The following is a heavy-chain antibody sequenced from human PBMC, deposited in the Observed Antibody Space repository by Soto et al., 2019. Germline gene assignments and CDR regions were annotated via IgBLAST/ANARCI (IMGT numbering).Heavy chain of an antibody. CDR2: IYYSGRT. J-gene: IGHJ4*02. CDR3: ARGPNSSPPHSPLKNYYFDY. D-gene: IGHD6-13*01. V-gene: IGHV4-31*03. CDR1: VGSISSGGYF. Sequence: SETLSLTCTVSVGSISSGGYFWSWIRQHPGKGLEWIGYIYYSGRTYYNLSLRSRVTISVDTSKNQISLKLSSVTAADTAVYYCARGPNSSPPHSPLKNYYFDYWGQGALVTVSS.